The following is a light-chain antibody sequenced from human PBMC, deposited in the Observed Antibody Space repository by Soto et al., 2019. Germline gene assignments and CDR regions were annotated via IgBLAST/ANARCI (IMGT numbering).Light chain of an antibody. CDR1: SGRSTYA. J-gene: IGLJ2*01. CDR3: QTWGTAIHGV. V-gene: IGLV4-69*01. CDR2: LNSDGSH. Sequence: QPVLTQSPSASASLGASVKLTCTLSSGRSTYAIAWHQQQPEKGPRYLMKLNSDGSHNKGDGIPDRFSGSNSGAERFLTISGLQSEHEADYYCQTWGTAIHGVFGGGTKLTVL.